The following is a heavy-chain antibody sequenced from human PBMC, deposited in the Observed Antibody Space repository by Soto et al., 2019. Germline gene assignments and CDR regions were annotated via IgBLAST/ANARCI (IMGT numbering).Heavy chain of an antibody. CDR2: IYYSGST. CDR1: GGSISSGDYY. D-gene: IGHD2-15*01. CDR3: AREVVVVVAATPIFWFDP. J-gene: IGHJ5*02. Sequence: SETLSLTCTVSGGSISSGDYYWSWIRQPPGKGLEWIGYIYYSGSTYYNPSLKSRVTISVDTSKNQFSLKLSSVTAADTAVYYCAREVVVVVAATPIFWFDPWGQGTLVTVSS. V-gene: IGHV4-30-4*01.